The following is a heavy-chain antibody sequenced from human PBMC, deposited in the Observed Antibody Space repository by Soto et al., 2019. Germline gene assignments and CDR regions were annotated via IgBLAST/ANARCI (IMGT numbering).Heavy chain of an antibody. D-gene: IGHD3-22*01. CDR3: ARADYDSSGYVDF. CDR1: GFTFSTYG. CDR2: LWYDGNTK. Sequence: GSLRLSCAASGFTFSTYGMHWVRQAPGRGLEWVAVLWYDGNTKYYGDSVKGRFTISRDSSKNTLYLHMSSLRAEDMAVYYCARADYDSSGYVDFWGQGTLVTSPQ. V-gene: IGHV3-33*01. J-gene: IGHJ4*02.